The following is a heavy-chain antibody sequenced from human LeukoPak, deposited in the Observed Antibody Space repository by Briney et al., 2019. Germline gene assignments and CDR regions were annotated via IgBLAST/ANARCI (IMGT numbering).Heavy chain of an antibody. J-gene: IGHJ6*02. CDR2: ISGDGGST. Sequence: PGGSLRLSCAASGSTFDDYAMHWVRQAPGKGLEWVSLISGDGGSTYYADSVKGRFTISRDNSKNSLYLQMNSLRTEDTALYYCAKVVSRHYYYYGVDVWGQGTTVTVSS. CDR3: AKVVSRHYYYYGVDV. V-gene: IGHV3-43*02. CDR1: GSTFDDYA. D-gene: IGHD5/OR15-5a*01.